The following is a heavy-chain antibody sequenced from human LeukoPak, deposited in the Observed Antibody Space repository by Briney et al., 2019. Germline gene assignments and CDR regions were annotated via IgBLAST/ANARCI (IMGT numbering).Heavy chain of an antibody. V-gene: IGHV1-2*06. CDR3: ARGPRPNWYYYDSSGYRDLDAFDI. CDR1: GYTFTGYY. CDR2: INPNSGGT. D-gene: IGHD3-22*01. Sequence: ASVKVSCKASGYTFTGYYMHWVRQAPGQGLEWMERINPNSGGTNYAQKFQGRVTMTRDTSISTAYMELSRLRSDDTAVYYCARGPRPNWYYYDSSGYRDLDAFDIWGQGTMVTVSS. J-gene: IGHJ3*02.